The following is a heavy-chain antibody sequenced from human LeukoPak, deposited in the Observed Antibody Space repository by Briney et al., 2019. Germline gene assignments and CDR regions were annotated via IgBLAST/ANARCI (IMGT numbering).Heavy chain of an antibody. J-gene: IGHJ4*02. Sequence: GGSLRLSCAASGFTFSSYGMHWVRQAPGKGLEWVAVISYDGSNKYYADSVKGRFTISRDNSKNTLYPQMNSLRAEDTAVYYCAKVGQLVHYWGQGTLVTVSS. D-gene: IGHD6-13*01. CDR1: GFTFSSYG. CDR3: AKVGQLVHY. CDR2: ISYDGSNK. V-gene: IGHV3-30*18.